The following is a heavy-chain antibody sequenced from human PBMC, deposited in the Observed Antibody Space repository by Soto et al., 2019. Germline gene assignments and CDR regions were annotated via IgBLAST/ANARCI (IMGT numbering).Heavy chain of an antibody. CDR1: GGFFSGYY. CDR2: INHSGST. J-gene: IGHJ5*02. D-gene: IGHD3-9*01. V-gene: IGHV4-34*01. CDR3: ARSPPKQLRYFDWLLSP. Sequence: PSETLSVTCAVYGGFFSGYYWSWIRQPPGKGLEWIGEINHSGSTNYNPSLKSRVTISVDTSKNQFSLKLSSVTAADTAVYYCARSPPKQLRYFDWLLSPWGQGTLVTVSS.